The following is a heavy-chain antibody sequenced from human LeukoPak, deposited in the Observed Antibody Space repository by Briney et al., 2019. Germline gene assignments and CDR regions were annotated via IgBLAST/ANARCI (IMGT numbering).Heavy chain of an antibody. V-gene: IGHV1-46*01. D-gene: IGHD6-13*01. CDR1: GYPFTSYY. CDR3: ARDPISSNWPRGHWFDP. CDR2: INPNGGST. J-gene: IGHJ5*02. Sequence: ASVKVSCKASGYPFTSYYMHWVRQAPGQGLEWMGIINPNGGSTTYAQRFQGRVSMTRDTSTSTVYMELTSLRSDDTAVYYCARDPISSNWPRGHWFDPWGQGTLVTVSS.